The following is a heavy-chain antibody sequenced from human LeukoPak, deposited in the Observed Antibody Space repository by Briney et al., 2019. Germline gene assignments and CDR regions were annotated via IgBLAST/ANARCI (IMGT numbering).Heavy chain of an antibody. Sequence: ASVKVSCKASGYTFTGYYMHWVRQAPGQGLEWMGWINPNSGGTNYAQKFQGRVTMTRDTSISTAYMELSRLRSDDTAMYYCARDISTTGTTQFDYWGQGALVTVSS. CDR3: ARDISTTGTTQFDY. V-gene: IGHV1-2*02. J-gene: IGHJ4*02. CDR2: INPNSGGT. D-gene: IGHD1-1*01. CDR1: GYTFTGYY.